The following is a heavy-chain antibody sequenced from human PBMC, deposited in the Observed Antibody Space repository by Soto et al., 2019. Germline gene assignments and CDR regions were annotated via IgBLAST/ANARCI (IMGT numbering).Heavy chain of an antibody. J-gene: IGHJ4*02. CDR1: GYTFSNFG. CDR3: ARVIMIFGVANLGSYFDY. D-gene: IGHD3-3*01. Sequence: ASVKVSCKASGYTFSNFGLSWVRQAPGQGLEWMGLISPSNGQTIYAQNFHGRVTMTTDTSTATAHMELRSLISDDTAVYYCARVIMIFGVANLGSYFDYWGQGTRVTVSS. V-gene: IGHV1-18*01. CDR2: ISPSNGQT.